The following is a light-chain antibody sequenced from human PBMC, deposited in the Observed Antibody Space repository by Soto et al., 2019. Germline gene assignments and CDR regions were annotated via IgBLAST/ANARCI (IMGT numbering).Light chain of an antibody. CDR3: QKCDSAPYT. CDR1: QSISNNK. Sequence: EIVLTQSPGTLSLSPGERATLSCRASQSISNNKVAWYQQKPGQAPRLLIYGASSRAAGIPDRFSASGSGSDFTLTISRVEPEDFAVYYCQKCDSAPYTFAQGAKLENK. CDR2: GAS. V-gene: IGKV3-20*01. J-gene: IGKJ2*01.